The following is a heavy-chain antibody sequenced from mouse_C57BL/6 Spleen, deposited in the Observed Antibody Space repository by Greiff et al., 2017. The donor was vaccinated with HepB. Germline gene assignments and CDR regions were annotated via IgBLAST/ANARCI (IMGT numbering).Heavy chain of an antibody. V-gene: IGHV1-20*01. J-gene: IGHJ1*03. CDR2: INPYNGDT. D-gene: IGHD1-1*01. CDR3: ARYYGRAYFDV. CDR1: GYSFTGYF. Sequence: VQLQQSGPELVKPGDSVKISCKASGYSFTGYFTNWVMQSHGKSLEWIGRINPYNGDTFYNQKFKGKATLTVDKSSSTAHMELRSLTSEDSAVYYCARYYGRAYFDVWGTGTTVTVSS.